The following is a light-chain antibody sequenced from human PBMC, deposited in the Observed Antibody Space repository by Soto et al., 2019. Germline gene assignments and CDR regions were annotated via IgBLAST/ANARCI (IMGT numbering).Light chain of an antibody. V-gene: IGKV1-5*01. J-gene: IGKJ1*01. CDR2: DAS. Sequence: DIQMTQSPSTLSASVGDRVTITCLASQSISNWLAWYQQKPGKAPKLLIYDASSLESGVPSRFSGGGFGTEFTLTISSLQPDDFATYYCQQYNSYSRTFGQGTKVDI. CDR1: QSISNW. CDR3: QQYNSYSRT.